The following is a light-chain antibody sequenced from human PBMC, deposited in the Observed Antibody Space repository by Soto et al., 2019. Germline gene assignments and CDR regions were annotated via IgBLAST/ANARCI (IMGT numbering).Light chain of an antibody. V-gene: IGKV2-24*01. CDR2: KIS. CDR1: HSFDHSDGNTY. J-gene: IGKJ4*01. Sequence: EIVMTPTPLSSPVTPGQPASIFCSSRHSFDHSDGNTYLGWLHLGPGQAPKLLIYKISNRFSGVPDRFTGSGAGTDFTLKISRVEAEDVGTYYCMQTTQFPLTFGGGTKVDIK. CDR3: MQTTQFPLT.